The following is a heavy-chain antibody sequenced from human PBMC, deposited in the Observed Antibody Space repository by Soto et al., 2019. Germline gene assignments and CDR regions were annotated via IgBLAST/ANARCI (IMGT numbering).Heavy chain of an antibody. CDR2: ISYDGSNK. D-gene: IGHD5-18*01. J-gene: IGHJ6*02. CDR1: GFTFSSYG. V-gene: IGHV3-30*18. CDR3: AKEVYSYGNYGMDV. Sequence: QVQLVESGGGVVKPGRSLRLSCAASGFTFSSYGMHWVRQAPGKGLEWVAVISYDGSNKYYADSVKGRFTISRDNSKNTLYLQMNSLRAEDTAVYYCAKEVYSYGNYGMDVWGQGTTVTVSS.